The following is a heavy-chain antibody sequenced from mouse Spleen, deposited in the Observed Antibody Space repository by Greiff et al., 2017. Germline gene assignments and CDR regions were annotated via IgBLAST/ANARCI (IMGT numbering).Heavy chain of an antibody. CDR2: IDPEDGET. CDR1: GYTFTSYW. J-gene: IGHJ3*01. V-gene: IGHV14-2*01. CDR3: ARGIFSRFAY. Sequence: VQLQQPGTELVKPGASVKLSCKASGYTFTSYWMHWVKQRTEQGLEWIGRIDPEDGETKYAPKFQGKATITADTSSNTAYLQLSSLTSEDTAVYYCARGIFSRFAYWGQGTLVTVSA.